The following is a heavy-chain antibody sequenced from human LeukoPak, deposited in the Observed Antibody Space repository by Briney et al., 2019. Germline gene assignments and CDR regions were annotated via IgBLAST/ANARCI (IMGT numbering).Heavy chain of an antibody. CDR3: AKDLSGRKGPFDY. D-gene: IGHD3-10*01. CDR1: GFTFSSYG. CDR2: TSSDGSNA. V-gene: IGHV3-30*18. Sequence: GGSLRLSCAASGFTFSSYGMHWVRQAPGKGLEWVAVTSSDGSNAYYADSVKGRFTMSRDNSKNTLFVQMNSLRAEDTAVYYCAKDLSGRKGPFDYWGQGTLVTVSS. J-gene: IGHJ4*02.